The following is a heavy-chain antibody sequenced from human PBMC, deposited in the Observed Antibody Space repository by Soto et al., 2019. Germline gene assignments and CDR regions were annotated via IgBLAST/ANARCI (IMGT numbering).Heavy chain of an antibody. D-gene: IGHD3-9*01. CDR3: AKDVHYDIVTGIEYFHH. V-gene: IGHV3-23*01. Sequence: EVQLLESGGGLVQPGGSLKLSCAASEFTFSSYAMSWVRHAPGKGLEWVSGISGTGRVTNYAESVKGRFTISRDNPKSTLFLQMNSLRPEDTAVYYCAKDVHYDIVTGIEYFHHWGQGTLVTVSS. J-gene: IGHJ1*01. CDR2: ISGTGRVT. CDR1: EFTFSSYA.